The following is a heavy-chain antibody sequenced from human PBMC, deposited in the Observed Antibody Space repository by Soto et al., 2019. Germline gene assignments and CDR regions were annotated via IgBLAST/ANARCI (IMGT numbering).Heavy chain of an antibody. Sequence: XESLQICCVASGFTFISSFMGWVRQAPGKGLEWVANINQDGGGTYYVDSVEGRFTISRDNAKDSLYLHMNSLRGEDTAVYYCARYFRGSGRYFFDYWGQGTLVTVSS. D-gene: IGHD6-19*01. V-gene: IGHV3-7*03. CDR2: INQDGGGT. J-gene: IGHJ4*02. CDR3: ARYFRGSGRYFFDY. CDR1: GFTFISSF.